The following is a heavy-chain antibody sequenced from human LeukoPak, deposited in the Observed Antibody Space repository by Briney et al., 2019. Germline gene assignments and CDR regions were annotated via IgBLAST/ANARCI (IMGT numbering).Heavy chain of an antibody. V-gene: IGHV3-21*01. D-gene: IGHD6-19*01. J-gene: IGHJ5*02. CDR2: ISSGHSYI. CDR3: ARSSGWYGWFDP. Sequence: GGSLRLSCAASGFTFNTYSLNWLRQAPGKGLEWVSSISSGHSYIDYADSVKGRFTISRDNARNSLYLQMNSLRAEDTAVYYCARSSGWYGWFDPWGQGTLVTVSS. CDR1: GFTFNTYS.